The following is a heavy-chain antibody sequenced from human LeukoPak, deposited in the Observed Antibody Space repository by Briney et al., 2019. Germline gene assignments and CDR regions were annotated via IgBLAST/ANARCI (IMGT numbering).Heavy chain of an antibody. V-gene: IGHV3-7*01. Sequence: PGGSLRLSCAASGFTFSSYWRSWVRQAPGKGLERVANIKQDGSEKYYVDSVKGRFTISRDNAKNSLYLQMNSLRAEDTAVYYCARVVVVAATHWYGMDVWGQGTTVTVSS. CDR2: IKQDGSEK. CDR3: ARVVVVAATHWYGMDV. CDR1: GFTFSSYW. D-gene: IGHD2-15*01. J-gene: IGHJ6*02.